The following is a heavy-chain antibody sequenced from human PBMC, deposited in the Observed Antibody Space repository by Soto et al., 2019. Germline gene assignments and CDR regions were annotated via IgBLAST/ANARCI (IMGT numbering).Heavy chain of an antibody. V-gene: IGHV1-69*13. Sequence: SVKVSCKASGGTFSSYAISWVRQAPGQGLEWMGGIIPIFGTANYAQKFQGRVTITADESTSTAYMELSSLRSEDTAVYYCARDTAMVSPYYYYYGMDVWGQGTTVTVSS. J-gene: IGHJ6*02. CDR2: IIPIFGTA. CDR1: GGTFSSYA. D-gene: IGHD5-18*01. CDR3: ARDTAMVSPYYYYYGMDV.